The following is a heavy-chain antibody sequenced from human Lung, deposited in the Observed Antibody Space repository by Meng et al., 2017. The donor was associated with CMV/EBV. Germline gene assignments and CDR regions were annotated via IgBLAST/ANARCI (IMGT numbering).Heavy chain of an antibody. CDR1: GGSISISTW. Sequence: QMPLQESGPGPVTPSGTLSLTCAGSGGSISISTWWSWVRQPPGKGLEWIGEIYHSGGTNYNPSLRGRVTISLDKSKNQFSLTLRSVTAADTAVYYCARDPYATGWAGWGQGTLVTVSS. CDR2: IYHSGGT. CDR3: ARDPYATGWAG. D-gene: IGHD6-19*01. J-gene: IGHJ4*02. V-gene: IGHV4-4*02.